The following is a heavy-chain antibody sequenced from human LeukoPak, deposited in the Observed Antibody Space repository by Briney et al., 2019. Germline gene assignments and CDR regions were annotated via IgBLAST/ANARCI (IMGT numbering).Heavy chain of an antibody. V-gene: IGHV4-39*01. CDR2: IYYSGST. Sequence: KASETLSLTCTVSGGSISGSSFYWGWIRQPPGKGLEWIGSIYYSGSTYYNPSLKSRVTMSVDTSKNQFSLTLSSVTAADTAVYYCAIAYATSSDQWGQGTLVTVSS. CDR3: AIAYATSSDQ. CDR1: GGSISGSSFY. J-gene: IGHJ5*02. D-gene: IGHD2-2*01.